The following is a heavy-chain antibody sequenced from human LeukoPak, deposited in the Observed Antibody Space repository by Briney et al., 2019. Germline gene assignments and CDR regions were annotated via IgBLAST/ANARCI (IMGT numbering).Heavy chain of an antibody. D-gene: IGHD3-3*01. Sequence: ASVKVSCKASGGTFSSYAISWVRQAPGQRLEWMGGIIPIFGTANYAQKFQGRVTITTDESTSTAYMELSSLRSEDTAVYYCASSYYYFKNYFDYWGQGTLVTVSS. J-gene: IGHJ4*02. CDR1: GGTFSSYA. V-gene: IGHV1-69*05. CDR2: IIPIFGTA. CDR3: ASSYYYFKNYFDY.